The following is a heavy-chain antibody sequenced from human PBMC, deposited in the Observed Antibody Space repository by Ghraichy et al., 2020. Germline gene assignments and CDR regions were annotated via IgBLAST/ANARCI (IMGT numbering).Heavy chain of an antibody. Sequence: SETLSLTCTVSGGSISRYYLSWIRQPPGKGLEWIWYIYYRGSTNYNPSLKSRVRISVDTSKNQFSLKLSAVTAADTATYYCARHRGSGWADAFYIWGQGTMVGVSS. V-gene: IGHV4-59*08. CDR3: ARHRGSGWADAFYI. CDR1: GGSISRYY. D-gene: IGHD6-19*01. J-gene: IGHJ3*02. CDR2: IYYRGST.